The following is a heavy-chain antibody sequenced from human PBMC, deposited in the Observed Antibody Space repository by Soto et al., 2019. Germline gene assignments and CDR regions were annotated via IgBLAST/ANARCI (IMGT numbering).Heavy chain of an antibody. CDR3: ATYRKFFQI. Sequence: PSETLSLTCTVSGGFVNSDTHSWSWIRQTPGKRLEWIGFIYNSGSTYYNSSLKSRVAISVDRSKNHFFLNLTSVTAADTAVYYCATYRKFFQIWGQGTKVTVSS. V-gene: IGHV4-30-2*01. J-gene: IGHJ3*02. CDR1: GGFVNSDTHS. CDR2: IYNSGST.